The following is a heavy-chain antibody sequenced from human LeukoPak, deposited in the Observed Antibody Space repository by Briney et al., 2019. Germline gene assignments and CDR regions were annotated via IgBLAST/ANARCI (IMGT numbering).Heavy chain of an antibody. D-gene: IGHD3-10*01. J-gene: IGHJ4*02. CDR2: VSHDGSAK. V-gene: IGHV3-33*08. CDR3: ARVYGSGSYGDY. CDR1: GFSLRNHG. Sequence: GGSLILSCAASGFSLRNHGMNWVRQAPGKGLEWVAVVSHDGSAKFYADSVKGRFTISRDNSKNTLYLQMNSLRAEDTAVYYCARVYGSGSYGDYWGQGTLVTVSS.